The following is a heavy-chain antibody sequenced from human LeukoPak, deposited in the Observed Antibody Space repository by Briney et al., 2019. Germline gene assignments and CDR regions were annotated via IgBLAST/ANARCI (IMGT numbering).Heavy chain of an antibody. CDR1: GYTFTSYY. Sequence: ASVKVSCKASGYTFTSYYMHWVRQAPGQGLEWMGIINPSGGSTSYAQKFQGRVTMTRDMSTSTVYMELSSLRSEDTAVYYCARDKGCSSTSCHIGDNWFDPWGQGTLVTVSS. D-gene: IGHD2-2*02. V-gene: IGHV1-46*01. J-gene: IGHJ5*02. CDR2: INPSGGST. CDR3: ARDKGCSSTSCHIGDNWFDP.